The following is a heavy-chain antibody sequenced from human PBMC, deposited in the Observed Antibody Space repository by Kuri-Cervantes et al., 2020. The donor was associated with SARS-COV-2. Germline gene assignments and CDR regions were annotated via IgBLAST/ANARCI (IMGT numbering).Heavy chain of an antibody. CDR2: IYTSGST. Sequence: SETLSLTCTVSGGSISSYYWSWIRQPAGKGLEWIGRIYTSGSTNYNPSLKSRVTMSVDTSKNQFSLKLSSVTAADTAVYYCARANYYYDSSGWGCYFDYWGQGTLVTVSS. J-gene: IGHJ4*02. V-gene: IGHV4-4*07. CDR3: ARANYYYDSSGWGCYFDY. CDR1: GGSISSYY. D-gene: IGHD3-22*01.